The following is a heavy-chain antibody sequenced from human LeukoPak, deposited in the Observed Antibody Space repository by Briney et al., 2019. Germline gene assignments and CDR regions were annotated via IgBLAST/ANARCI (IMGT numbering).Heavy chain of an antibody. Sequence: SETLSLTCTVSGGSISSSSYYWSWIRQPPGKGLEWIGEINHSGSTNYNPSLKSRVTISVDTSKNQFSLKLSSVTAADTAVYYCVRVKVEFGYSYGLDYWGQGTLVTVSS. CDR2: INHSGST. CDR1: GGSISSSSYY. J-gene: IGHJ4*02. CDR3: VRVKVEFGYSYGLDY. D-gene: IGHD5-18*01. V-gene: IGHV4-39*07.